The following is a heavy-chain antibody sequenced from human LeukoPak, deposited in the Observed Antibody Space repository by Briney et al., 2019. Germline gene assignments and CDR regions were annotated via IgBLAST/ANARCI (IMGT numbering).Heavy chain of an antibody. V-gene: IGHV1-46*01. CDR1: GYTFGTHW. Sequence: HEASVKVSCKASGYTFGTHWMHWVRQAPGQGLEWMAIINPSGDFRSYAQKFQGRLTVTRDMSTRTVYMELSDLRLEDTAVYYCARDYSGEWEQLTGWWFDPWGQGTLVIVSS. CDR2: INPSGDFR. D-gene: IGHD1-26*01. J-gene: IGHJ5*02. CDR3: ARDYSGEWEQLTGWWFDP.